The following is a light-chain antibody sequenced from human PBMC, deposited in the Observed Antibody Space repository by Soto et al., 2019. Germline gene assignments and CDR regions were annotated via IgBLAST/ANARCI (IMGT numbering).Light chain of an antibody. Sequence: QSALTQPASVSGSPGQSITISCTGTSTDIGYHTYVSWYQQHTGEAPELLISEVSNRPSGISDRFSGSKSGNTAALTISGLQAEDEDDYYCSSSSASGTPYVFGGGTKLTVL. CDR3: SSSSASGTPYV. J-gene: IGLJ1*01. CDR1: STDIGYHTY. CDR2: EVS. V-gene: IGLV2-14*01.